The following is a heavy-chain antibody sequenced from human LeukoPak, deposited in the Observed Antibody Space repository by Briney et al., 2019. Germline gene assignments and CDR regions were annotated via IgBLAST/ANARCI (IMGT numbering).Heavy chain of an antibody. Sequence: SQTLSLTCPVSGGSISSGGYYWSWIRQHPGKGLEWIGYIYYSGSTYYNPSLKSRVTISVDTSKNQFSLKLSSVTAADTAVYYCARDGGSDSYGSYYFDYWGQGTLVTVSS. CDR1: GGSISSGGYY. J-gene: IGHJ4*02. D-gene: IGHD5-18*01. CDR3: ARDGGSDSYGSYYFDY. CDR2: IYYSGST. V-gene: IGHV4-31*03.